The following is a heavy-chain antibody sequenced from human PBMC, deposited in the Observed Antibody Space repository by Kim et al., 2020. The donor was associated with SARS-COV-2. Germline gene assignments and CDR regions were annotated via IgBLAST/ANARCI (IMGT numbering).Heavy chain of an antibody. CDR1: GFTFSSYG. Sequence: GGSLRLSCAASGFTFSSYGMHWVRQAPGKGLEWVAVISYDGSNKYYADSVKGRFTISRDNSKNTLYLQMNSLRAEDTAVYYCAKALGRIAAETMYYYYG. CDR3: AKALGRIAAETMYYYYG. V-gene: IGHV3-30*18. D-gene: IGHD6-13*01. J-gene: IGHJ6*01. CDR2: ISYDGSNK.